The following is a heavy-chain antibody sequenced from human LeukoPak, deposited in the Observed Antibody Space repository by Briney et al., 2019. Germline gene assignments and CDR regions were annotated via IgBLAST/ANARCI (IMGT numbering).Heavy chain of an antibody. CDR2: IYPGDSDT. V-gene: IGHV5-51*01. J-gene: IGHJ5*02. CDR1: GYSFTTYW. D-gene: IGHD2-2*01. CDR3: ARHGGGYCRSTSCYLFDP. Sequence: GESLRISCKASGYSFTTYWIGWVRQMPGKGLERMGIIYPGDSDTRYSPSFQGQVTISADKSISTAYLQWSSLKASGTAMYYCARHGGGYCRSTSCYLFDPWGQGTLVTVSS.